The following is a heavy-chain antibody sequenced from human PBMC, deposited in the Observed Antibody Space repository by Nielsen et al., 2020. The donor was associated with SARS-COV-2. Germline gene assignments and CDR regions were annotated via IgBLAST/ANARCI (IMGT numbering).Heavy chain of an antibody. V-gene: IGHV4-59*01. J-gene: IGHJ4*02. Sequence: WIRQPPGKGLEWIGYIYHSGSAIYNPSLQSRVTILVDTSKNQFSLKLSSVTAADTAVYYCAALKTGSYGFFEYWGQGILVTVSS. CDR2: IYHSGSA. D-gene: IGHD3-16*01. CDR3: AALKTGSYGFFEY.